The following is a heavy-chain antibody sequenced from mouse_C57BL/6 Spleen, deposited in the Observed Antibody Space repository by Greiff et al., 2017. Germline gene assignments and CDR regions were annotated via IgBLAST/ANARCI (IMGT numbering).Heavy chain of an antibody. Sequence: VQLQQSGAELVRPGASVKLSCTASGFNITDDYMHWVKQRPEQGLEWIGWIDPENGGTEYPSKFQGKATITEDTSSTTAYLQRSSLTSEDTAVYYGRIYYYGSSSLHFDYWGQGTTLTVSS. D-gene: IGHD1-1*01. V-gene: IGHV14-4*01. CDR2: IDPENGGT. CDR3: RIYYYGSSSLHFDY. CDR1: GFNITDDY. J-gene: IGHJ2*01.